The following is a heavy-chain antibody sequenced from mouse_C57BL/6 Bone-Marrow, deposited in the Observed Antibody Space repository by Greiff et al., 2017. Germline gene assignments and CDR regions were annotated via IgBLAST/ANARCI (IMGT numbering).Heavy chain of an antibody. D-gene: IGHD2-3*01. V-gene: IGHV1-63*01. CDR3: ARYDTYWYYDV. Sequence: QVQLQQSGAELVRPGTSVKMSCKASGYTFTNYWIGWAKQRPGHGLEWIGDIYPGGGYTNYNEKFKGKATLTADKTSSTAYMQFSSLTSEDSAIDYCARYDTYWYYDVWGTGTTVTVSS. J-gene: IGHJ1*03. CDR2: IYPGGGYT. CDR1: GYTFTNYW.